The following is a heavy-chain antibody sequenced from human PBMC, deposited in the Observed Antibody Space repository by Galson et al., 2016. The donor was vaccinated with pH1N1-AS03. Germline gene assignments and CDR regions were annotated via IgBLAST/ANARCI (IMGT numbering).Heavy chain of an antibody. CDR1: GLTFSSYA. J-gene: IGHJ4*02. CDR2: VKGVFRTT. Sequence: SVKVSCKASGLTFSSYAISWVRQAPGQGLEWMGGVKGVFRTTNYAQKFQGRITITMDQSTGTAYMEVSSLRAEDTAVYYCATAGNYFDIRRFDYWGQGTPVTVSS. CDR3: ATAGNYFDIRRFDY. D-gene: IGHD3-9*01. V-gene: IGHV1-69*05.